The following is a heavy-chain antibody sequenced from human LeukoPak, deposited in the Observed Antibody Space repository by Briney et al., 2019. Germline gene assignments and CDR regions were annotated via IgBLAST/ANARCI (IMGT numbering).Heavy chain of an antibody. CDR3: ARDLGGSDSSN. Sequence: GGSLRLSCAASGFTFSSYAMHWVRQAPGKGLEWVAVISYDGSNKYYADSVKGRFTISRDNSKSTLYLQMNSLRAEDTAVYYCARDLGGSDSSNWGQGTLVTVSS. D-gene: IGHD2-21*01. J-gene: IGHJ4*02. CDR1: GFTFSSYA. CDR2: ISYDGSNK. V-gene: IGHV3-30-3*01.